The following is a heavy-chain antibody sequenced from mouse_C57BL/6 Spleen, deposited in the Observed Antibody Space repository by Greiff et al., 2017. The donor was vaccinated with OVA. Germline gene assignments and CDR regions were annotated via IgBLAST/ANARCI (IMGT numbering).Heavy chain of an antibody. CDR3: ARDDTEGFAY. D-gene: IGHD1-1*01. CDR2: INPGSGGT. V-gene: IGHV1-54*01. J-gene: IGHJ3*01. Sequence: QVQLQQSGAELVRPGPSVKVSCKASGYAFTNYLIEWVKQRPGQGLEWIGVINPGSGGTNYNEKFKGKATLTADKSSSTAYMQLSSLTSEDSAVYFCARDDTEGFAYWGQGTLVTVSA. CDR1: GYAFTNYL.